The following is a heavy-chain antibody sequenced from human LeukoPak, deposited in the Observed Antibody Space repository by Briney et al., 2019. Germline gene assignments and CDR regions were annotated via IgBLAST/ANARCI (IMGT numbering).Heavy chain of an antibody. J-gene: IGHJ4*02. CDR1: GFTVSGNY. D-gene: IGHD3-10*01. CDR2: IYSGGST. Sequence: GGSLRLSCAASGFTVSGNYMSWVRQAPGKGLEWVSVIYSGGSTYYADSVKGRLTISRDNSKNTLFLQMNSLRPEDTAVYYCARGTYGNSYFDYWGQGTLVTVSS. V-gene: IGHV3-66*02. CDR3: ARGTYGNSYFDY.